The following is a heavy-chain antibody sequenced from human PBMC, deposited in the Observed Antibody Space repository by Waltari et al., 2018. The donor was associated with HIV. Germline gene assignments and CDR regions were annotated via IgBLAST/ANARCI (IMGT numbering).Heavy chain of an antibody. Sequence: QVQLVQSGAEVKKTGSSVKVSCKVSGGTFRNYAINWVRQAPEQGLQWMGGLIPVFKTPKYARDFQGRLTITADESTSTAHMELNNLRSDDTAIYYCARVGAYTGTNFLDFWGQGTMVKVSS. J-gene: IGHJ4*02. CDR3: ARVGAYTGTNFLDF. CDR1: GGTFRNYA. CDR2: LIPVFKTP. V-gene: IGHV1-69*01. D-gene: IGHD2-21*01.